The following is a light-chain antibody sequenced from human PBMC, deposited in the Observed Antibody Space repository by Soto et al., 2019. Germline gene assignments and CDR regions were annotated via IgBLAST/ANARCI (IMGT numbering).Light chain of an antibody. V-gene: IGKV3-20*01. CDR2: GAS. CDR3: QQYDNSPIT. CDR1: QSISSSF. J-gene: IGKJ5*01. Sequence: EIVLRQSPGILSLSPGERASLSFGASQSISSSFLAWYQQKPGQAPRLLIYGASSRATGIPDRFSGTGSETDFTLTISRLEPEDFAVYYCQQYDNSPITFGQGTRLEIK.